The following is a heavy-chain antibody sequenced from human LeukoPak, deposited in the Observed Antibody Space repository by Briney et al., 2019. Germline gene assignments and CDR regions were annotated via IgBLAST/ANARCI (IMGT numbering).Heavy chain of an antibody. D-gene: IGHD3-22*01. CDR3: AKRGVVIRVILVGFHKEAYCFDS. CDR2: ISGSGGGT. V-gene: IGHV3-23*01. Sequence: GGSLRLSCAVSGITLSNYGMSWVRQAPGRGLEWVAGISGSGGGTNYADSVKGRFTISRDNPKNTLYLQMNSLRAEDTAVYFCAKRGVVIRVILVGFHKEAYCFDSWGQGALVTVSS. CDR1: GITLSNYG. J-gene: IGHJ4*02.